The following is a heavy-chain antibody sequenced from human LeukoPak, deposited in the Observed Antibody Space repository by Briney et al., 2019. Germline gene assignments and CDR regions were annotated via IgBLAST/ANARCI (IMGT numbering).Heavy chain of an antibody. J-gene: IGHJ4*02. CDR1: GGSISSYY. CDR3: ARHHGSYFRSVGNFDY. V-gene: IGHV4-59*01. D-gene: IGHD1-26*01. Sequence: SETLSLTCTVSGGSISSYYWSWIRQPPGKGLEWIGYIYYSGSTNYNPSLKSRVTISVDTSKNQFSLKLSSVTAADTAVYYCARHHGSYFRSVGNFDYWGQGTLVTVSS. CDR2: IYYSGST.